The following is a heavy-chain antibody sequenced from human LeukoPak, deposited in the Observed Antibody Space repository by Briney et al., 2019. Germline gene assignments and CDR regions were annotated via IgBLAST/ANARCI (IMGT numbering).Heavy chain of an antibody. D-gene: IGHD2-15*01. CDR2: IKQDGSEK. CDR3: ARDTRRRGGGAFDI. J-gene: IGHJ3*02. Sequence: PGGSLRLSCAASGFSFSKYWMSWVRQAPGKGLEWVANIKQDGSEKYYVGSVKGRFTISRDNAENSLYLQMNSLRAEDTAVYYCARDTRRRGGGAFDIWGQGTMVTVSS. CDR1: GFSFSKYW. V-gene: IGHV3-7*01.